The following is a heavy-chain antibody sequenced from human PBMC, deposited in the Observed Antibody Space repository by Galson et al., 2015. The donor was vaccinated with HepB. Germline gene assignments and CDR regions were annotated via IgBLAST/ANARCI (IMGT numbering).Heavy chain of an antibody. Sequence: SLRLSCAASGFTFTDHWMGWVRQTPRRGLEWVTNLNPHGNEKYYADSVKGRFSISRDNAKNSLYLQMNSLIDEDTAVYYCVRDALGGYDFWGQGTTVIVSS. CDR2: LNPHGNEK. D-gene: IGHD3-22*01. J-gene: IGHJ3*01. V-gene: IGHV3-7*03. CDR3: VRDALGGYDF. CDR1: GFTFTDHW.